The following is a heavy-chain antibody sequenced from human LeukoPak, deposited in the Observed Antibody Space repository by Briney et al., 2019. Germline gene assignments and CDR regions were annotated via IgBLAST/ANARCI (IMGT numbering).Heavy chain of an antibody. D-gene: IGHD1-26*01. Sequence: ASVKASCKASGGTFSSYAISWVRQAPGQGLEWMGRIIPIFGTANYAQKFQGRVTITTDESTSTAYMELSSLRSEDTAVYYCARDAGSALDYWGQGTLVTVSS. CDR3: ARDAGSALDY. V-gene: IGHV1-69*05. CDR1: GGTFSSYA. J-gene: IGHJ4*02. CDR2: IIPIFGTA.